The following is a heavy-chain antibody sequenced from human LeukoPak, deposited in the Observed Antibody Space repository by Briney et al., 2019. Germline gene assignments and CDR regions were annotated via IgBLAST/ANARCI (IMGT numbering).Heavy chain of an antibody. Sequence: GASLRLSCTTSGFTFTRHWMSWVRQAPGQGLEWVAYINQDGSGKYYVDSVKGRFTISRDNAKNSLYLQMNSLRSEDTAIYYCAEGTTGWGQGTLVTVSS. V-gene: IGHV3-7*01. CDR3: AEGTTG. CDR1: GFTFTRHW. J-gene: IGHJ1*01. CDR2: INQDGSGK. D-gene: IGHD1-1*01.